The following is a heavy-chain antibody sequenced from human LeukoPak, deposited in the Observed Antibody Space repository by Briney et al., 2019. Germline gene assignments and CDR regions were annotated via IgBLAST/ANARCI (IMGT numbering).Heavy chain of an antibody. J-gene: IGHJ4*02. V-gene: IGHV3-64*01. CDR2: ISSNGGST. CDR1: GFTFSSYA. CDR3: ARSGYDYLGSFDY. D-gene: IGHD5-12*01. Sequence: GGSLRLSCAASGFTFSSYAMHWVRQAPGKGLEYVSAISSNGGSTYYANSVKGRFTISRDNSKNTLYLQMGSLRAKDMAVYYCARSGYDYLGSFDYWGQGTLVTVSS.